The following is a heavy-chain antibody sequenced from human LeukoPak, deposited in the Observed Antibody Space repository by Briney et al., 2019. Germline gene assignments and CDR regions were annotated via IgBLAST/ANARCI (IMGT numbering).Heavy chain of an antibody. Sequence: SETLSLTCAVYGGSFSGYYWTWICQPPGKGLEWIGEINHSGNTNYNPSLKSRVAISVDTSKNQFSLKLSSVIAADTAMYYCARSKNGSGFAAYWGQGTQVTVSS. V-gene: IGHV4-34*01. D-gene: IGHD3-22*01. CDR1: GGSFSGYY. J-gene: IGHJ4*02. CDR2: INHSGNT. CDR3: ARSKNGSGFAAY.